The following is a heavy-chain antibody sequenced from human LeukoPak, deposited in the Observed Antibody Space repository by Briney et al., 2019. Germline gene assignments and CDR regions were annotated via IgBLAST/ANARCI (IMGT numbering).Heavy chain of an antibody. J-gene: IGHJ4*02. Sequence: GGSLRLSCAASGFSLSSYAMSWVRQAGGKGVEWVSAISGSGGSTYYADSVKGRFPNSRDNSKNTLYLQMNSLRAEDTAVYYCTKAEIGWAFVFGFFDYWGQGTLVTVSS. V-gene: IGHV3-23*01. CDR3: TKAEIGWAFVFGFFDY. CDR2: ISGSGGST. D-gene: IGHD3-16*01. CDR1: GFSLSSYA.